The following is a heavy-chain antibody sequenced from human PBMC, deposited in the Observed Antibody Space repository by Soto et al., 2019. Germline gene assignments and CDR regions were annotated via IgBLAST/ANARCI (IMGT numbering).Heavy chain of an antibody. J-gene: IGHJ6*02. D-gene: IGHD3-3*01. Sequence: QVDLVQSGAEVKKPGASVTISCKASGSAITRYYIHWVRQAPGRGLGWMGIINPGGGSASYAQKLQDRVTIDKDTSTGTVYMDLRRLRTEDTAVYYCARDTIGCSLNGLDVWGQGTTVNVSS. CDR1: GSAITRYY. V-gene: IGHV1-46*04. CDR2: INPGGGSA. CDR3: ARDTIGCSLNGLDV.